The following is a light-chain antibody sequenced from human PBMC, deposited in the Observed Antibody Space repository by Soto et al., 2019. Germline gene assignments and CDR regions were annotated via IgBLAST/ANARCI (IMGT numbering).Light chain of an antibody. CDR1: QSISSF. J-gene: IGKJ1*01. CDR2: GAS. CDR3: QKYGGSPRT. V-gene: IGKV3-20*01. Sequence: EIVLTQSPGTLSLSPGEGATLSCRASQSISSFLAWYQQRRGQAPRLLIHGASNRATGIPDRFSGSGSGTDFTLTISRLEPEDFAVYYCQKYGGSPRTFGQGTKV.